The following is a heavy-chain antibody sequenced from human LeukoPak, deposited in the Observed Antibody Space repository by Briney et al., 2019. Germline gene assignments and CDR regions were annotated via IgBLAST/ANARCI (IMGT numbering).Heavy chain of an antibody. J-gene: IGHJ4*02. CDR2: ISSSGAYI. V-gene: IGHV3-21*01. Sequence: PGGSLRLSCAVSGFTFNDYSMNWVRQAPGKGLEWVSAISSSGAYIYYADSVKGRFTISRDNAKNSLYLQMNSLRAEDTAVYYCARENDQGFDYWGQGTLVTVSS. CDR1: GFTFNDYS. CDR3: ARENDQGFDY. D-gene: IGHD3-16*01.